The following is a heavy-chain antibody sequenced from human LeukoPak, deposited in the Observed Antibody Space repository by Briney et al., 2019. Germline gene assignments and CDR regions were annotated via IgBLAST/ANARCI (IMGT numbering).Heavy chain of an antibody. V-gene: IGHV4-30-4*01. CDR3: ARVLLWFGDFDY. D-gene: IGHD3-10*01. CDR2: IYYNGST. J-gene: IGHJ4*02. CDR1: GGSISSGDYY. Sequence: PSETLSLTCTVSGGSISSGDYYWSWIRQPPGKGLEWIGYIYYNGSTYYNPSLKSRVTISVDTSKNQFSLKLSSVTAADTAVYYCARVLLWFGDFDYWGQGTLVTVSS.